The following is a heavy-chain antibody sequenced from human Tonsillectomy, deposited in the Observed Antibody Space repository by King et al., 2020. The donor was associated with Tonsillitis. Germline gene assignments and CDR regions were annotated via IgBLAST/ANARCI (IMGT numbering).Heavy chain of an antibody. Sequence: QLQESGPGLVKPSQTLSLTCTVSGGSIISGAYYWSWIRQRPGEGLEWSGYIYYTGDTYYNPSLKSRVTVSVDTSKNQFSLNLSSLSAADTAVYYCAKTHPIVDWFDPWGQGTLVTVSS. V-gene: IGHV4-31*03. CDR1: GGSIISGAYY. CDR3: AKTHPIVDWFDP. CDR2: IYYTGDT. D-gene: IGHD2-21*01. J-gene: IGHJ5*02.